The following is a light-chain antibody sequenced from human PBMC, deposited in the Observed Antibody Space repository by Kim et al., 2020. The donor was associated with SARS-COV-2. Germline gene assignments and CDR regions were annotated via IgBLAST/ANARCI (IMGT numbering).Light chain of an antibody. V-gene: IGLV6-57*01. CDR3: QSYDSSNWV. J-gene: IGLJ3*02. CDR1: SGSIASNF. CDR2: EDN. Sequence: NFMLTQPHSVSGSPGKTVNISCTRSSGSIASNFVQWYQQRPGSSPTTVIYEDNQRPSGVPDRFSGSIDSSSNSASLTISGLKTEDEADYYCQSYDSSNWVFGGGTKLTVL.